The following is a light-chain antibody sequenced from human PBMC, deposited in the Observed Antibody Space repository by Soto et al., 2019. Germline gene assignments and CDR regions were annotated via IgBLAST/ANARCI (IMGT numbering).Light chain of an antibody. V-gene: IGKV1-39*01. CDR2: VAS. Sequence: DIQMTQSPSSLSASVGDRVTITCRASQTISSYLNWYQKKPGKAPNLLIYVASTLRSGVPSKFSGSGSGTDFTLTISGLQPGDSATYYCQQSYSTPSFGQGTRLEIK. CDR1: QTISSY. CDR3: QQSYSTPS. J-gene: IGKJ5*01.